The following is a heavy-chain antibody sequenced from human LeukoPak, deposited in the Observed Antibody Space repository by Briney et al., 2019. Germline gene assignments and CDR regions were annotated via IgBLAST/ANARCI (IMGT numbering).Heavy chain of an antibody. J-gene: IGHJ4*02. CDR1: GFTFSSYG. Sequence: GGSLRLSCAASGFTFSSYGVHWVRQAPGKGLEWVAVISYDGSNKYYADSVKGRFTIARDNSKNTLYLQMNSLRAEDTAVHYCAKEDYWGQGTLVTVSS. V-gene: IGHV3-30*18. CDR3: AKEDY. CDR2: ISYDGSNK.